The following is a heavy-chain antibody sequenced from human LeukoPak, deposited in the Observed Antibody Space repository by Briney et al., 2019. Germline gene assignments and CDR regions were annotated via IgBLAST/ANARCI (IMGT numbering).Heavy chain of an antibody. V-gene: IGHV3-30*18. J-gene: IGHJ4*02. CDR3: AKDAYSSLGIADY. CDR2: ISHDGSDK. Sequence: PGGSLRLSCAASGFTFSNYGMHWVRQAPGKGLEWVPVISHDGSDKYHIDSVKGRFTISRDNSKNKLYLQMNSLRAEDTAVYYCAKDAYSSLGIADYWGQGTLVTVSS. CDR1: GFTFSNYG. D-gene: IGHD6-19*01.